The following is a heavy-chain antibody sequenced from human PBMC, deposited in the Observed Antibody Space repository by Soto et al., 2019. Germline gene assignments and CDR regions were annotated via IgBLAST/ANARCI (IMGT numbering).Heavy chain of an antibody. J-gene: IGHJ4*02. V-gene: IGHV4-4*02. Sequence: SETLSLTCAVSGGSISSSNWWSWVRQPPGKGLEWIGEIYHSGSTNYNPSLKSRVTISVDKSKNQFSLKLSSVTAADTAVYYCAKDREYPRDYFHYWGQGTLVTVSS. D-gene: IGHD6-6*01. CDR1: GGSISSSNW. CDR2: IYHSGST. CDR3: AKDREYPRDYFHY.